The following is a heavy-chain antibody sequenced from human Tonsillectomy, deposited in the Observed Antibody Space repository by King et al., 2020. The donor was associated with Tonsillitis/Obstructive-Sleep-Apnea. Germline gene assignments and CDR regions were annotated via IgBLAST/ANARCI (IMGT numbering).Heavy chain of an antibody. Sequence: VQLVESGGGLVKPGGSLRLSCAASGFTFSNAWMNWVRQAPGKGLEWVGRIKSKTDGGTTDYAAPVKGRFTISRDDSKNTLYLQMNSLKTEDTAVYYCTTGYDFWSGYYSHDAFDIWGQGTMVTVSS. CDR3: TTGYDFWSGYYSHDAFDI. D-gene: IGHD3-3*01. J-gene: IGHJ3*02. CDR1: GFTFSNAW. CDR2: IKSKTDGGTT. V-gene: IGHV3-15*07.